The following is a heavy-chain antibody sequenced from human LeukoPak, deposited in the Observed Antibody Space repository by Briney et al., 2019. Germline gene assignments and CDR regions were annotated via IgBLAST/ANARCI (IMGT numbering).Heavy chain of an antibody. Sequence: SETLSLTCTVSGGSISSGDYYWSWIRQPPGKRLEWIGYIHYSGSTHYNPSLKTRVTISVDTSKNQFSLKLSSVTAADTAVYYCARDLQYCGGDCYSRPLYGMDVWGQGTTVTVSS. CDR2: IHYSGST. V-gene: IGHV4-30-4*01. CDR1: GGSISSGDYY. CDR3: ARDLQYCGGDCYSRPLYGMDV. D-gene: IGHD2-21*02. J-gene: IGHJ6*02.